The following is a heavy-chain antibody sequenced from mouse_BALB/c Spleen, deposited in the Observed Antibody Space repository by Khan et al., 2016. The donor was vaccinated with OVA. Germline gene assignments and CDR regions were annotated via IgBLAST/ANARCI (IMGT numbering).Heavy chain of an antibody. CDR3: IRSGYGSFAY. D-gene: IGHD2-2*01. V-gene: IGHV1S81*02. J-gene: IGHJ3*01. CDR2: INPSDGDT. Sequence: QVQLQQSGAELVKPGASVKLSYKASGYTFISYYMYWVKQRPGQGLEWIGEINPSDGDTNFNEKFKSKATLTVDKSSNTAYMQLSSLASEDSAVYYCIRSGYGSFAYWGQGTLVTVSA. CDR1: GYTFISYY.